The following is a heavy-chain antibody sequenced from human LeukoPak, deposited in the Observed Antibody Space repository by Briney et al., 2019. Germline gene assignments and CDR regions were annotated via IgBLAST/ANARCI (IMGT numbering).Heavy chain of an antibody. V-gene: IGHV3-15*01. Sequence: PGGSLRLSCAASGFTFSNYAMSWVRQGPGKGLEWVGHIKSKTAGGTTDYAAPVKGRFTISRDDSKNTLYLQMNSLKTEDTAMYYCTTVWRYWGQGTLVTVSS. CDR2: IKSKTAGGTT. CDR1: GFTFSNYA. D-gene: IGHD3-16*01. CDR3: TTVWRY. J-gene: IGHJ4*02.